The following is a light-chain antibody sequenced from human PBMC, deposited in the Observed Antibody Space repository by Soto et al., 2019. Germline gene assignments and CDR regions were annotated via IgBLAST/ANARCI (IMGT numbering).Light chain of an antibody. CDR3: SSYRSRTTPGV. Sequence: QSALTQPASVSGSPGQSITISCTGTSSDVGNDKFVSWYQQHPGNAPKLIIYEVSNRPSGVSNRFSGSKSGNTASLTISGLQTEDEADYYCSSYRSRTTPGVFGGGTKLTVL. CDR1: SSDVGNDKF. CDR2: EVS. J-gene: IGLJ2*01. V-gene: IGLV2-14*01.